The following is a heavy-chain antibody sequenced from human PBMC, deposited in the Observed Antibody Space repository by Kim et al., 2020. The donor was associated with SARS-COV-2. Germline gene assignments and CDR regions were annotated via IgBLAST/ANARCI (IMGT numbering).Heavy chain of an antibody. CDR3: ARVGIGYCSGGSCYSYAEYFQH. CDR2: IYYSGST. J-gene: IGHJ1*01. D-gene: IGHD2-15*01. CDR1: GGSISSYY. V-gene: IGHV4-59*01. Sequence: SETLSLTCTVSGGSISSYYWSWIRQPPGKGLEWIGYIYYSGSTNYNPSLKSRVTISVDTSKNQFSLKLSSVTAADTAVYYCARVGIGYCSGGSCYSYAEYFQHWGQGTLVTVSS.